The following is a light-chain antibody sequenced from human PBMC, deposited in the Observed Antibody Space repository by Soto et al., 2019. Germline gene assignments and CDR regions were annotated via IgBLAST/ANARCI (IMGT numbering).Light chain of an antibody. Sequence: EIVLTQSPATLSLSPGERATLSCRASQSVSSYLAWYQQKPGQAPRLLNYDASNRATGIPARFSGSGSGTDFTLTISSLEPEDFALYYCQQRSNWPPTFGPGTKVDIK. V-gene: IGKV3-11*01. CDR2: DAS. J-gene: IGKJ3*01. CDR3: QQRSNWPPT. CDR1: QSVSSY.